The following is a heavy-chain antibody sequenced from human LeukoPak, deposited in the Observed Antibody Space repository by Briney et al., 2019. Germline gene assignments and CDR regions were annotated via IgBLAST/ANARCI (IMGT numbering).Heavy chain of an antibody. CDR2: ISPSGGST. D-gene: IGHD6-13*01. V-gene: IGHV1-46*01. J-gene: IGHJ1*01. Sequence: ASVKLSCKAFGYTFTGYWMHWVRQAPGQGPEWMGVISPSGGSTIYAQKFKGRVTLTRDMSTSTDYLELSSLRSEDTAVYYCARDKAAAAEYFQHWGQGTLVTVSS. CDR3: ARDKAAAAEYFQH. CDR1: GYTFTGYW.